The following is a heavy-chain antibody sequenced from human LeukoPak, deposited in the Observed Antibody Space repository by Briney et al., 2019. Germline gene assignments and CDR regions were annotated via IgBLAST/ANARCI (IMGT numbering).Heavy chain of an antibody. Sequence: SETLSLTCAVYGGSFSSYYWGWIRQPPGKGLEWIGNIYYSGSTYYNPSLKSRVTISVDTSKNQFSLKLSSVTAADTAVYYCATHFTYYYDSSGYRYFDYWGQGTLVTVSS. CDR2: IYYSGST. J-gene: IGHJ4*02. D-gene: IGHD3-22*01. CDR1: GGSFSSYY. CDR3: ATHFTYYYDSSGYRYFDY. V-gene: IGHV4-39*01.